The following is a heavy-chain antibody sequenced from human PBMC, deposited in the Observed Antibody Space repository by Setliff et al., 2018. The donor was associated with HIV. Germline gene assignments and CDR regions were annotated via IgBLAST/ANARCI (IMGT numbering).Heavy chain of an antibody. Sequence: PSETLSLTCAVSGASDISYIWWSWVRQPPGKGLEWIGEVYHTGSTNLNPSLKSRVTISVDTSKNQFSLKLSSVTAADTAVYYCARDGPLEGSYRYYYYYMDVWGKGTTVTVSS. CDR3: ARDGPLEGSYRYYYYYMDV. CDR2: VYHTGST. J-gene: IGHJ6*03. D-gene: IGHD3-10*01. V-gene: IGHV4-4*02. CDR1: GASDISYIW.